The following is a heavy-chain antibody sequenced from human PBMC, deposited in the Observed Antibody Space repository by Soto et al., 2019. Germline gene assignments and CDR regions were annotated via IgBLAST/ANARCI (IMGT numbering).Heavy chain of an antibody. D-gene: IGHD6-13*01. J-gene: IGHJ4*02. CDR1: GFTFSGSA. Sequence: RLSCAASGFTFSGSAMHWVRQASGKGLEWVGRIRSKANSYATAYAASVKGRFTISRDDSKNTAYLQMNSLKTEDTAVYYCTRRAAAGYWGKGTLVKVSS. CDR3: TRRAAAGY. V-gene: IGHV3-73*01. CDR2: IRSKANSYAT.